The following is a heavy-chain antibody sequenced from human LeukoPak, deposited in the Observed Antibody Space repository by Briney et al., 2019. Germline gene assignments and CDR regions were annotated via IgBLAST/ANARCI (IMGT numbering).Heavy chain of an antibody. J-gene: IGHJ4*02. CDR1: GGSISSYY. D-gene: IGHD6-13*01. V-gene: IGHV4-59*08. CDR3: AKTRRDSSSYFDY. CDR2: VFYTGSA. Sequence: EPSETLSLTCTVSGGSISSYYWSWMRQPPGKGLEWIGYVFYTGSANYNPSLRSRVTISADTSKNQFSLNLRSVTAADTAVYYCAKTRRDSSSYFDYWGQGTLVTVSS.